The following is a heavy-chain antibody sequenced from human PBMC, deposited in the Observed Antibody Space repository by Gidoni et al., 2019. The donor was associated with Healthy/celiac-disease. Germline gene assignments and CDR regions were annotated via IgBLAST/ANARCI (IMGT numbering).Heavy chain of an antibody. V-gene: IGHV3-11*05. CDR3: ARDIVVVAARDYYYGMDV. J-gene: IGHJ6*02. D-gene: IGHD2-15*01. CDR1: GFTFSDYY. CDR2: ISSSSSYT. Sequence: QVQLVESGGGLVKPGGSLRLSCAASGFTFSDYYMSWIRQAPGKGLEWVSYISSSSSYTNYADSVKGRFTISRDNAKNSLYLQMNSLRAEDTAVYYCARDIVVVAARDYYYGMDVWGQGTTVTVSS.